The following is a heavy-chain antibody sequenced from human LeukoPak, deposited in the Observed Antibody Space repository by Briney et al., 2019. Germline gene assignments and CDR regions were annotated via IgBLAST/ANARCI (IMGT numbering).Heavy chain of an antibody. CDR1: GFTFSNYG. V-gene: IGHV3-30*03. Sequence: QAGGSLRLSCAASGFTFSNYGMHWVRQAPGKGLEWVALISYDGSNKYYADSVKGRFTNSRDNSKNTLYLQMNSLRAEDTAVYYCATDIISWFGEFDYGLDVWGKGTTVTVSP. CDR3: ATDIISWFGEFDYGLDV. J-gene: IGHJ6*04. D-gene: IGHD3-10*01. CDR2: ISYDGSNK.